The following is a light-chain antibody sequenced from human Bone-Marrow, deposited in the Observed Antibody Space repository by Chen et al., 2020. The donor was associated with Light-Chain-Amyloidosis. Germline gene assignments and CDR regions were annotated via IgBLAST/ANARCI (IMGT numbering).Light chain of an antibody. CDR1: NLGSTS. J-gene: IGLJ3*02. V-gene: IGLV3-21*02. Sequence: SYVLTQPSSVSVAPGQTATIACGGNNLGSTSVHWYQQTPGQSPLLVVYDDSDRPSGIPERLAGSNSGNTAIRHSSRVEAGEEADYYCQVWDRSSDRPVFGGGTKLTVL. CDR2: DDS. CDR3: QVWDRSSDRPV.